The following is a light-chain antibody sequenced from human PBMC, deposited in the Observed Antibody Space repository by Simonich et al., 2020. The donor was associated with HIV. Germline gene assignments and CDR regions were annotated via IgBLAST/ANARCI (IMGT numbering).Light chain of an antibody. V-gene: IGKV1-5*03. CDR3: QVFNTYSLS. Sequence: DIQMTQSPSSVSASVGDRVTITCRAGQGISRWLAWYQQKPGKAPNLLIYKASTLQSGVPSRFSGSGSGTDFTLTINSLQPDDFATYYCQVFNTYSLSFGGGTRVEIK. CDR1: QGISRW. J-gene: IGKJ4*01. CDR2: KAS.